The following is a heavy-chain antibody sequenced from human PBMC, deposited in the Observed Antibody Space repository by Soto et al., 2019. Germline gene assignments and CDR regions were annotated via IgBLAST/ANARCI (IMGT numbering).Heavy chain of an antibody. Sequence: QVQLVESGGGLVNPGGSLRLSCAASGFTFSDYYMSWIRQAPGKGLEWVSYISPSGSNTYYADSVKGRFTSSRDNAKTSLYLQLSSLRVEDTAVYFCARGHWQLELWGQGTLVTVSS. D-gene: IGHD6-6*01. CDR2: ISPSGSNT. J-gene: IGHJ1*01. V-gene: IGHV3-11*01. CDR1: GFTFSDYY. CDR3: ARGHWQLEL.